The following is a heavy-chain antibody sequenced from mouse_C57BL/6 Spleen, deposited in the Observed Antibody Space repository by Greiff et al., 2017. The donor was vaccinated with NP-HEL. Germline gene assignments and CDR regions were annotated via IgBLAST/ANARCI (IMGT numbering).Heavy chain of an antibody. CDR2: LYPGSGNT. CDR3: ALTGTYYAMDY. V-gene: IGHV1-84*01. Sequence: QVQLQQSGPELVKPGASVKISCKASGYTFTDYYINWVKQRPGQGLEWIGWLYPGSGNTKYNEKFKGKATLTVDTSSSTAYMQLSSLTSEDSAVYFCALTGTYYAMDYWGQGTSVTVSS. J-gene: IGHJ4*01. CDR1: GYTFTDYY. D-gene: IGHD4-1*01.